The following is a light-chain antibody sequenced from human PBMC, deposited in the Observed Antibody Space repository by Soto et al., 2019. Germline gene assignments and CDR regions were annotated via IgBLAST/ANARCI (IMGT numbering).Light chain of an antibody. CDR2: WAS. V-gene: IGKV4-1*01. Sequence: DIVVTQSPESLAVFLGERATINCKSTQSVLLSSQNKNCITWYQQKPGQPPKVLIYWASTRNSGVPDRFSGSGSGTDFTLTISSLQAEDVAVYYCHQYCTIPRTFGQGTKVEIK. CDR1: QSVLLSSQNKNC. CDR3: HQYCTIPRT. J-gene: IGKJ1*01.